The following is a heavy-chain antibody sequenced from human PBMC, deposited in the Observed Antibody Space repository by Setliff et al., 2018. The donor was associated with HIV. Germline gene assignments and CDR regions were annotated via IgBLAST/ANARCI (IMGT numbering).Heavy chain of an antibody. D-gene: IGHD6-6*01. CDR3: AKDAAALPATNYYYYYIDF. V-gene: IGHV3-48*01. J-gene: IGHJ6*03. Sequence: GGSLRLSCAASGFTFSIYSMNWVRQAPGKGLEWVPYISSSSSTIYYADSVRGRFTISRDNAKNFLYLQMNSLRAEDTAVYYCAKDAAALPATNYYYYYIDFWGKGTTVTVSS. CDR1: GFTFSIYS. CDR2: ISSSSSTI.